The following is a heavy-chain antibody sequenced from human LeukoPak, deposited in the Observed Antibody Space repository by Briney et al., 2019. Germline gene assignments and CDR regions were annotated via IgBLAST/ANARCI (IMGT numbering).Heavy chain of an antibody. J-gene: IGHJ6*04. CDR3: ARGAFYYYGMDV. Sequence: HPGGSLRLSCAASGFTFSSYAMHWVRQAPGKGLEWVAVISYDGSNKYYADSVKGRFTISRDNSKNTLYLQMNSLRAEDTAVYYCARGAFYYYGMDVWGKETTVTVSS. CDR2: ISYDGSNK. V-gene: IGHV3-30-3*01. CDR1: GFTFSSYA.